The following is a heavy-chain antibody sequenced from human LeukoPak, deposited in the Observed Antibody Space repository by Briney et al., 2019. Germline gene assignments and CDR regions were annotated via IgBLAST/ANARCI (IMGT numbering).Heavy chain of an antibody. CDR2: ISGDGGST. Sequence: AGGSLRLSCAASGFTFDDYAMHWVRQAPGKGLGWVSLISGDGGSTYYADSVKGRFTISRDNSKNSLYLQMNSLRTEDTALYYCAKCPFGRYYYYGMDVWGQGTTVTVSS. CDR1: GFTFDDYA. V-gene: IGHV3-43*02. J-gene: IGHJ6*02. CDR3: AKCPFGRYYYYGMDV. D-gene: IGHD3-16*01.